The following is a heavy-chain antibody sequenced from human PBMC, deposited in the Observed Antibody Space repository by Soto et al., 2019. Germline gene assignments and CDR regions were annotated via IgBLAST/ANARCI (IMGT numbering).Heavy chain of an antibody. CDR1: GGTFSTYA. CDR2: IIPMFGTA. J-gene: IGHJ4*02. CDR3: ASGIQLWLRRINNGYSG. D-gene: IGHD5-18*01. Sequence: QVQLVQSGAEVKKPESSVKVSCKAPGGTFSTYAISWVRQAPGQGLEWMGGIIPMFGTANYAQRFQDRVTMTADESTNTVYMERGSLRSEDTAVYFCASGIQLWLRRINNGYSGWGQGTLVTVSS. V-gene: IGHV1-69*12.